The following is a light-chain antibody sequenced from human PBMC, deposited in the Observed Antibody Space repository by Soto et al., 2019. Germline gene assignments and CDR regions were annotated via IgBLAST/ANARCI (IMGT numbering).Light chain of an antibody. CDR2: ANN. J-gene: IGLJ3*02. V-gene: IGLV1-40*01. CDR3: QSYDISLSGSGV. CDR1: SSNIGAGYD. Sequence: QSVLTQPPSVSGAPGQRVTISCSGSSSNIGAGYDVHWYQQLPGTAPKLLISANNIRPSGVPDRFSGSKSGTSASLAITGLQSEDEADYYCQSYDISLSGSGVFGGGTKLTVL.